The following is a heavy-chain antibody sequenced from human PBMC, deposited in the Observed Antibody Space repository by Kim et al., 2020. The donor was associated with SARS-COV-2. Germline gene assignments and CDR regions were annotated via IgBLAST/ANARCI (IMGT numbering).Heavy chain of an antibody. Sequence: SVKGRFTISRDTSQSPAYLQLNSLRTEDTAVYYCTRVTGTTLAFWDDFDIWGQGTMVTVSS. J-gene: IGHJ3*02. CDR3: TRVTGTTLAFWDDFDI. D-gene: IGHD1-1*01. V-gene: IGHV3-73*01.